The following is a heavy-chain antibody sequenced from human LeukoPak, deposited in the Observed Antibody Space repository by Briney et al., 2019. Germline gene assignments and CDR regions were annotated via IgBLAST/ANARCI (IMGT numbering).Heavy chain of an antibody. V-gene: IGHV4-59*12. CDR2: IYYSGST. CDR3: ARGDIVVAPAARFYYYYYYMDV. Sequence: PSETLSLTCAVYGGSFSGYYWSWIRQPPGKGLEWIGYIYYSGSTNYNPSLKSRLTISVDMSKNQFSLKLSSVTAADTAVYYCARGDIVVAPAARFYYYYYYMDVWGKGTTVTVSS. J-gene: IGHJ6*03. CDR1: GGSFSGYY. D-gene: IGHD2-2*01.